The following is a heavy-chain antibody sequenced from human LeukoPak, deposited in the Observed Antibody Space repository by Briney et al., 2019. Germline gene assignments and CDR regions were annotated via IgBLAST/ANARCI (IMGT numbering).Heavy chain of an antibody. Sequence: SETLSLTCAVSGYSISSGYYWGWIRQPPVKGLEWIGSMSHNRGTYYNPSLKSRVTISMDTSKNQFSLRLSSVTAADTAVYYCASYYASGVSAYNYYGMDVWGKGTTVTVSS. CDR2: MSHNRGT. CDR3: ASYYASGVSAYNYYGMDV. V-gene: IGHV4-38-2*01. D-gene: IGHD3-10*01. CDR1: GYSISSGYY. J-gene: IGHJ6*04.